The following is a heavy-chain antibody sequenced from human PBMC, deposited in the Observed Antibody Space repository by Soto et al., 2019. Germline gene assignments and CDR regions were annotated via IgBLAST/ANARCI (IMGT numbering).Heavy chain of an antibody. V-gene: IGHV1-2*02. D-gene: IGHD3-22*01. J-gene: IGHJ5*02. CDR3: VRAHARGFSNWFDP. CDR2: INPHSGAT. Sequence: ASVKVSCKASGYIFSANYIHWVRQAPGQGLEWLGWINPHSGATNYAQKLLGRVTMSADTSASTAYMDLARLKSDDTAVYYCVRAHARGFSNWFDPWGRGTLVTVSS. CDR1: GYIFSANY.